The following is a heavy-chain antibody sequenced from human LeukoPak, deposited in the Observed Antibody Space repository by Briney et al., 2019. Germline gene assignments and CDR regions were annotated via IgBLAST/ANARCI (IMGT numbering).Heavy chain of an antibody. CDR2: ISTSSTHI. Sequence: GGSLRLSCATSGFSFSSYSINWVRQAPGKGLEWVSSISTSSTHIYYADSLKGRFSISRDNATNSLSLQMNSLRAEDTAIYYCARSSQRGNSGYEVLDYWGQGTLVTVSS. J-gene: IGHJ4*02. CDR1: GFSFSSYS. V-gene: IGHV3-21*01. CDR3: ARSSQRGNSGYEVLDY. D-gene: IGHD5-12*01.